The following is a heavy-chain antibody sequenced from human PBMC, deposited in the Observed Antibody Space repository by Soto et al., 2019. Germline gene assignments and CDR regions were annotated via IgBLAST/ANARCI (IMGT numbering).Heavy chain of an antibody. Sequence: SLRLSCAASGFTFDDYAMHWVRQAPGKGLEWVSGISWNSGSIGYADSVKGRFTISRDNAKNSLYLQMNSLRDDDTAVYYCAREVPRVRAADPNFVDYWGQGTLVTVSS. J-gene: IGHJ4*02. D-gene: IGHD6-25*01. CDR2: ISWNSGSI. CDR3: AREVPRVRAADPNFVDY. V-gene: IGHV3-9*01. CDR1: GFTFDDYA.